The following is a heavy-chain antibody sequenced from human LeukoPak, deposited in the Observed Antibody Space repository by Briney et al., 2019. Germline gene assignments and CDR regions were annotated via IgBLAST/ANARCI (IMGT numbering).Heavy chain of an antibody. J-gene: IGHJ4*02. D-gene: IGHD3-10*01. Sequence: SETLSLTCAVYGGSFSGYYWSCIRQPPGKGLEWIGEINHSGSTDYNPSLKSRVTISVDTSKNQFSLKLSSVTAADTAVYYCARRRPGAPFDYWGQGTLVTVSS. CDR1: GGSFSGYY. V-gene: IGHV4-34*01. CDR3: ARRRPGAPFDY. CDR2: INHSGST.